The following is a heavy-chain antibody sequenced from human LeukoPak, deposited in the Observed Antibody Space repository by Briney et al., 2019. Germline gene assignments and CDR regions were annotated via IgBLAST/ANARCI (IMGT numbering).Heavy chain of an antibody. CDR2: IYYSGST. CDR3: ARQGRAAKSFSLDY. Sequence: SETLSLTCTVSGGSIRSYYWSWIRQAPGKGLEWIGYIYYSGSTNYNPSLKSRVTTSVDTSKNQFSLRLSSVTAADTAVYYCARQGRAAKSFSLDYWGQGTLVTVSS. V-gene: IGHV4-59*08. CDR1: GGSIRSYY. J-gene: IGHJ4*02. D-gene: IGHD2-15*01.